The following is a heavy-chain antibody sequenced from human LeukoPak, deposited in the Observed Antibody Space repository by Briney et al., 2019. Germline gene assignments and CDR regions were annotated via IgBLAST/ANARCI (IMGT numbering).Heavy chain of an antibody. D-gene: IGHD5-12*01. CDR2: ISYDGSNK. V-gene: IGHV3-30*18. CDR3: AKGGWLRLSYYFDY. CDR1: GFTVSSNY. J-gene: IGHJ4*02. Sequence: QSGGSLRLSCAASGFTVSSNYMTWVRQAPGKGLEWVAVISYDGSNKYYADSVKGRFTISRDNSKNTLYLQMNSLRAEDTAVYYCAKGGWLRLSYYFDYWGQGTLVTVSS.